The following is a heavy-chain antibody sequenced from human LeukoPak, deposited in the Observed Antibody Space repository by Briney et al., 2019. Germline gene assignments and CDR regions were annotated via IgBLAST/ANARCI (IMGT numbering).Heavy chain of an antibody. Sequence: ASVNVSCKASGYTFTSYYMHWVRQAPGQGLEWMGIINPGGGSRSYAQKFQGRVTMTRDTSTSTVYMELSSLRSEDTAVYYCARGSIVGAKTLGFGAFDIWGQGTMVTVSS. CDR1: GYTFTSYY. CDR2: INPGGGSR. D-gene: IGHD1-26*01. J-gene: IGHJ3*02. CDR3: ARGSIVGAKTLGFGAFDI. V-gene: IGHV1-46*01.